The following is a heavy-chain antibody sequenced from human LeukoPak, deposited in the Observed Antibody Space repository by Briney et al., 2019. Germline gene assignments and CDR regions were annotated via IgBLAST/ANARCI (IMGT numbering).Heavy chain of an antibody. J-gene: IGHJ5*02. CDR1: VGSISSYY. CDR3: ARDRPDDFWSGYPTPYNWFDP. D-gene: IGHD3-3*01. CDR2: IYTSGST. V-gene: IGHV4-4*07. Sequence: SETLSLTCTVSVGSISSYYWSLIRQPAGKGLEWIAHIYTSGSTNYNPSLKSRVTMSVDTSKNQFSLKLSSVTAADTAVYYCARDRPDDFWSGYPTPYNWFDPWGQGTLVTVSS.